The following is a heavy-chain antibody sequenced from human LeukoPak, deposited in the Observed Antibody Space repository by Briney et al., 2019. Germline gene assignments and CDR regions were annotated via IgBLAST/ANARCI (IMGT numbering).Heavy chain of an antibody. D-gene: IGHD2/OR15-2a*01. CDR3: ARKSAGFLTA. Sequence: ASVKVSCKASGYTFTCDQIYWLRQAPGQGLEWVGWIKPSSGDTLYEQKFQGRVTMTRDKSISPAYMELSSLRSDDTAVYYCARKSAGFLTAWGQGTLVTVSS. J-gene: IGHJ5*02. CDR2: IKPSSGDT. CDR1: GYTFTCDQ. V-gene: IGHV1-2*02.